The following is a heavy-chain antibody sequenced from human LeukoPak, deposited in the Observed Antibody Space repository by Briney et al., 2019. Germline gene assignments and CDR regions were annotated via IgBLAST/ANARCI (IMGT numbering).Heavy chain of an antibody. CDR2: IYHSGST. V-gene: IGHV4-30-2*01. J-gene: IGHJ4*02. D-gene: IGHD2-15*01. CDR3: ARSSTVSGSYFDY. Sequence: SQTLSLTCAVSGGSISSGGYSWSWIRQPPEKGLEWIGYIYHSGSTYYNPSLKSRVTISVDRSKNQFSLKLSSVTAADTAVYYCARSSTVSGSYFDYWGQGTLVTVSS. CDR1: GGSISSGGYS.